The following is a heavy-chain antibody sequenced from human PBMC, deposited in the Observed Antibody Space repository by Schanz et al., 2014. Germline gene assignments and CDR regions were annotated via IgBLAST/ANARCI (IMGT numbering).Heavy chain of an antibody. CDR3: AASSGWHPSTDY. J-gene: IGHJ4*02. CDR1: GFSFTTYA. CDR2: ISSGGGST. Sequence: EVQLLESGGGLVQPGGSLRLSCASSGFSFTTYAMSWVRQAPGKGLEWVSSISSGGGSTYYADSAKGRFTISRDNSKSSLYVEMNSLRVEDTAVYYCAASSGWHPSTDYWGQGTLVTVSS. D-gene: IGHD6-19*01. V-gene: IGHV3-23*01.